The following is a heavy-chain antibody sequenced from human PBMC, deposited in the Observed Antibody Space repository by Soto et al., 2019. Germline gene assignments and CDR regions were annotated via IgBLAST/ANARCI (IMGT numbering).Heavy chain of an antibody. CDR2: ISGSGANT. CDR3: VRERSGYSYADS. Sequence: EVQLLESGGGLVQPGGSLRLSCAASGFTFSSYAMSWVRQAPGTGLEWVSAISGSGANTYYADSVKGRFTISRDNSKSTLYLQMNSLRAEDSAMYYCVRERSGYSYADSWGQGTLVTVSS. V-gene: IGHV3-23*01. J-gene: IGHJ4*02. D-gene: IGHD5-18*01. CDR1: GFTFSSYA.